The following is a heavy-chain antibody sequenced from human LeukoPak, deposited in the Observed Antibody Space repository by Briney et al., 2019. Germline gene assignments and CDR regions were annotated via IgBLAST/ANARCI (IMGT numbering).Heavy chain of an antibody. Sequence: GGSLRLSCAASGFTFSSYEMNWVRQAPGKGLEWFSYISSSGSTIYYADSVKGRFTISRDNAKNSLYLQMNSLRAEDTAVYYCARDQGIAAAGTLSWGQGTLVTVSS. CDR1: GFTFSSYE. D-gene: IGHD6-13*01. CDR3: ARDQGIAAAGTLS. V-gene: IGHV3-48*03. CDR2: ISSSGSTI. J-gene: IGHJ5*02.